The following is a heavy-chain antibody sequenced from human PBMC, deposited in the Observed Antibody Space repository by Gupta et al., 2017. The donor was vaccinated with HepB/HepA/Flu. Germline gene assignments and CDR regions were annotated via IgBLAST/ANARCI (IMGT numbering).Heavy chain of an antibody. CDR1: GGSLSSSNYN. CDR3: ARQVLGSATYYFDY. CDR2: IYYRWTT. Sequence: QLQLQESGPGLVKPSETLSLTCTVSGGSLSSSNYNWGWIRQAPGKGLGCIGSIYYRWTTYYNPSLKRRVTISVDTAKNQFSLKLSPVTAADTAVYYCARQVLGSATYYFDYWGPGTLVTVSS. D-gene: IGHD3-10*01. V-gene: IGHV4-39*01. J-gene: IGHJ4*02.